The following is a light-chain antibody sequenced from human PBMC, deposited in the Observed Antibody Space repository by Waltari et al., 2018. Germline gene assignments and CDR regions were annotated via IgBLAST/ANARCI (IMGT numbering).Light chain of an antibody. CDR3: QQLNTYPII. CDR2: TAS. V-gene: IGKV1-9*01. J-gene: IGKJ5*01. Sequence: TCRASQAISIFLAWYQEKPGKAPKLLIYTASTLQSGVPSRFSGSGSGTEFTLTISNLQPEDSATYYCQQLNTYPIIFGQGTRLEIK. CDR1: QAISIF.